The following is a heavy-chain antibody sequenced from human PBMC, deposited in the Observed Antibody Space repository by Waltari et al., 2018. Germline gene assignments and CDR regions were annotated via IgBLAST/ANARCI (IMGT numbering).Heavy chain of an antibody. J-gene: IGHJ5*02. CDR3: ARDREGGLFDP. D-gene: IGHD3-16*01. Sequence: QVQMVQSGAEVKKPGASVKVSCKASGYTFKSYYMQWARQASGQGLEWMGIINPRGGSTSYAQKFQGRVTMTRDTSTGTVYMELSSLRSEDTAVYYCARDREGGLFDPWGQGTLVTVSS. CDR2: INPRGGST. CDR1: GYTFKSYY. V-gene: IGHV1-46*02.